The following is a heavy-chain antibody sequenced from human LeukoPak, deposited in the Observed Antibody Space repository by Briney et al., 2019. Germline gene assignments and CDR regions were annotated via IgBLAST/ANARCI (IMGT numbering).Heavy chain of an antibody. D-gene: IGHD3-22*01. V-gene: IGHV3-21*01. CDR1: GFTFSSYS. Sequence: GGSLRLSCAASGFTFSSYSMNWVRQAPGKGLEWVSSISSSSSYIYYADSVKGRFTISRDNAKNSLYLQMNSLRAEDTAVYYCARHPFYDSSGYYSDYWGQGTLVTVSS. CDR3: ARHPFYDSSGYYSDY. J-gene: IGHJ4*02. CDR2: ISSSSSYI.